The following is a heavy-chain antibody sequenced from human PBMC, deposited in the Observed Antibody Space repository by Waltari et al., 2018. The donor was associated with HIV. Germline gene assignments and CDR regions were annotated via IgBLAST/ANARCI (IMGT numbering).Heavy chain of an antibody. V-gene: IGHV4-59*01. J-gene: IGHJ6*02. CDR3: ARDVGEYPRVGDFYYYAMDV. CDR2: IYYSGIT. CDR1: GGSISSYY. Sequence: QVQLQESGPGLVKPLETLSLSCSVSGGSISSYYWSWIRQSPGKGLEWIGYIYYSGITKYNPSLNSRVTISVDTSKNQFSLKLNSVTAADTAVYYCARDVGEYPRVGDFYYYAMDVWGQGTTVTVSS. D-gene: IGHD1-26*01.